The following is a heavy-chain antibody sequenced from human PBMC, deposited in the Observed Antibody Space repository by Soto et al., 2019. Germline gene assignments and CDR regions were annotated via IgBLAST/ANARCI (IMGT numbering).Heavy chain of an antibody. J-gene: IGHJ6*02. CDR1: GFTFSAYA. D-gene: IGHD6-13*01. V-gene: IGHV3-23*01. CDR3: AKDRWGAAAGILQTYYYHLNRMDV. Sequence: GSLRLSCAASGFTFSAYAMSWVRQAPGKGLQWVSGVGGSDTDKHYADSVKGRFTVSRDNSKNTLYLQMNSLRAEDTAVYYCAKDRWGAAAGILQTYYYHLNRMDVWGRGTAVTVSS. CDR2: VGGSDTDK.